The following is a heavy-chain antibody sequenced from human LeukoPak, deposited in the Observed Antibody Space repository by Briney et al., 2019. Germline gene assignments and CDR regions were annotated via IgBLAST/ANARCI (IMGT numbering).Heavy chain of an antibody. CDR3: AILGAGSS. J-gene: IGHJ5*02. Sequence: SETLSLTCTVSGGSISSSTYYWGWIRQPPGRGLEWIGTIYYRGSTYYNPSLKSRVTISVDTSNNQFSLRLSSVTAADTAVYYCAILGAGSSWGQGTLVTVSS. V-gene: IGHV4-39*01. CDR2: IYYRGST. CDR1: GGSISSSTYY. D-gene: IGHD3-10*01.